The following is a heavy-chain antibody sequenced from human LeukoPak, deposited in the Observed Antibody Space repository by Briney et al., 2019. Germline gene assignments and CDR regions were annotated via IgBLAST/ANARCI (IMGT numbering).Heavy chain of an antibody. Sequence: RASVKVSCKVSGYTLTELSMHWVRQAPGKGLEWMGGFDPEDGETIYAQKFQGRVTMTEDTSTDTAYMELSSLRSEDTAVYYCATGYGDYDAFDIWGQGTMVTVSS. J-gene: IGHJ3*02. CDR1: GYTLTELS. V-gene: IGHV1-24*01. CDR3: ATGYGDYDAFDI. CDR2: FDPEDGET. D-gene: IGHD4-17*01.